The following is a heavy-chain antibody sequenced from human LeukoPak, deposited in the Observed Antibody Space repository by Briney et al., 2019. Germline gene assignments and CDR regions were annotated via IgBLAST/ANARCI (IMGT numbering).Heavy chain of an antibody. CDR1: GFTFSSYS. D-gene: IGHD1/OR15-1a*01. CDR2: ISYDGSNK. J-gene: IGHJ6*02. V-gene: IGHV3-30*18. Sequence: GESLRLSCAASGFTFSSYSMSWVRQAPGKRLEWVAVISYDGSNKYYADSVKGRFTISRDNSKNTLYLQMNSLRAEDTAVYYCAKRRSANNDYYGMDVWGQGTTVTVSS. CDR3: AKRRSANNDYYGMDV.